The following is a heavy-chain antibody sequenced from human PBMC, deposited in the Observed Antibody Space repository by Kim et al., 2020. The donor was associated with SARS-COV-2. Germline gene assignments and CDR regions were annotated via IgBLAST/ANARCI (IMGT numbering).Heavy chain of an antibody. D-gene: IGHD6-13*01. Sequence: YSPSLQSRLTSTKDTSKSQVVLTMTNMDPVDTATYYCAHIRIAAAIYFDYWGQGTLVTVSS. J-gene: IGHJ4*02. V-gene: IGHV2-5*01. CDR3: AHIRIAAAIYFDY.